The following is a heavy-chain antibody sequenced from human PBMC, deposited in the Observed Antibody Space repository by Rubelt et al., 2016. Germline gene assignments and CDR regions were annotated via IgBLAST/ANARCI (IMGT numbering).Heavy chain of an antibody. D-gene: IGHD1-26*01. V-gene: IGHV3-30*04. CDR3: ARENQWELVPDY. CDR1: GFTFSSYA. J-gene: IGHJ4*02. CDR2: ISYDGSNK. Sequence: QVQLVESGGGVVQPGRSLRLSCAASGFTFSSYAMHWVRQAPGKGLEWVAVISYDGSNKYYADSGKGRFTISRDNSKDTLYLQMNSLRAEDTAVYDCARENQWELVPDYWGQGTLVTVSS.